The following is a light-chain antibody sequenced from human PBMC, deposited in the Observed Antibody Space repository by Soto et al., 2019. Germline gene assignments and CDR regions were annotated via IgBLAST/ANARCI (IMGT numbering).Light chain of an antibody. CDR3: QQSDIIPWT. CDR2: TAF. J-gene: IGKJ1*01. CDR1: QSIGSY. V-gene: IGKV1-39*01. Sequence: DIQMTQSPSSLSASVGDTVTITCRASQSIGSYLTWYQHQPGKAPKVLISTAFRLQTGVPSRFSGSGAGTDFALTISSLQPEDVATYYCQQSDIIPWTFGQGTKVEIK.